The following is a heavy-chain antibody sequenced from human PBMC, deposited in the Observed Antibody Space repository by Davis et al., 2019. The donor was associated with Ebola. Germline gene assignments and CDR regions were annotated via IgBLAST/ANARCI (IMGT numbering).Heavy chain of an antibody. V-gene: IGHV1-18*01. CDR3: ARDLFGSSWSYYYYGMDV. J-gene: IGHJ6*02. CDR2: ISAYNGNT. Sequence: AASVKVSCKASGYTFTSYGISWVRQAPGQGLEWMGWISAYNGNTNYAQKLQGRVTMTTDTSTSTAYMELRSLRSDDTAVYYCARDLFGSSWSYYYYGMDVWGQGTTVTVSS. CDR1: GYTFTSYG. D-gene: IGHD6-13*01.